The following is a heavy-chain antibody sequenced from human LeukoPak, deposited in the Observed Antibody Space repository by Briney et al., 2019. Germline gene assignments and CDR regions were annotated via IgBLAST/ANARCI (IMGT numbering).Heavy chain of an antibody. D-gene: IGHD4-17*01. CDR1: GFTFSNYG. Sequence: GGSLRLSCEVSGFTFSNYGMNWVRQAPGKGLEWVSAISGSGGSTYYADSVKGRFTISRDNSKNTLYLQMNSLRAEDTAVYYCAKSIYYGEFDYWGQGTLVTVSS. J-gene: IGHJ4*02. CDR2: ISGSGGST. V-gene: IGHV3-23*01. CDR3: AKSIYYGEFDY.